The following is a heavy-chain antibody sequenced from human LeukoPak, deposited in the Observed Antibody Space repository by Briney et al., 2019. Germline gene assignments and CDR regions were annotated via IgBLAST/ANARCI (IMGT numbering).Heavy chain of an antibody. CDR1: GFTFSNYA. D-gene: IGHD6-19*01. J-gene: IGHJ4*02. CDR2: ISDRGGST. V-gene: IGHV3-23*01. Sequence: GGSLRLSCAASGFTFSNYAMSWVRQAPGKGLEWVSGISDRGGSTYYADSVKGRFTISRDNSKNTLYQQMNSLRAEDTAVYYCAKHPGYSSGWFYFDYWGQGTLVTVSS. CDR3: AKHPGYSSGWFYFDY.